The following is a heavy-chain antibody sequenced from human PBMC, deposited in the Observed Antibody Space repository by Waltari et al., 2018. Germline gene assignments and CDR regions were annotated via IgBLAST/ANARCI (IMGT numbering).Heavy chain of an antibody. CDR2: IYQSGST. CDR3: AARGGRGFDYDHAFDI. V-gene: IGHV4-4*02. CDR1: GGSISSSNW. D-gene: IGHD5-12*01. Sequence: QVQLQESGPGLVKPSGTLSLTCAVSGGSISSSNWWSWVRQPPGKGLEWIGEIYQSGSTNYNPSLQSRVTLSVGKSKNQFSLGLSSGTAADTAVYYCAARGGRGFDYDHAFDIWGQGTMVTVSS. J-gene: IGHJ3*02.